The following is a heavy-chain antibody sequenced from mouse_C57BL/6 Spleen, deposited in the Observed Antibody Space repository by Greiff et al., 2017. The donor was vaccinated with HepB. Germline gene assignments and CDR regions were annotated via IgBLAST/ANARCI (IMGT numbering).Heavy chain of an antibody. CDR2: ISSGSSTI. Sequence: EVQGVESGGGLVKPGGSLKLSCAASGFTFSDYGMHWVRQAPEKGLEWVAYISSGSSTIYYADTVKGRFTISRDNAKNTLFLQMTSLRSEDTAMYSVASPIYEGYYEYFDVWATGTTVTVSS. V-gene: IGHV5-17*01. CDR3: ASPIYEGYYEYFDV. J-gene: IGHJ1*03. D-gene: IGHD2-3*01. CDR1: GFTFSDYG.